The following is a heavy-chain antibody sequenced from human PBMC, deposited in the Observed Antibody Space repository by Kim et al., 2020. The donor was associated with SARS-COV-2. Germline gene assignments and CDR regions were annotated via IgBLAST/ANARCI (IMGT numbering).Heavy chain of an antibody. CDR3: ARRGGGSSSWHNDDAFDI. CDR2: IYPGDSDT. Sequence: GESLKISCKGSGYSFTSYWIGWVRQMPGKGLEWMGIIYPGDSDTRYSPSFQGQVTISADKSISTAYLQWSSLKASDTAMYYCARRGGGSSSWHNDDAFDIWGQGTMVTVSS. V-gene: IGHV5-51*01. D-gene: IGHD6-13*01. J-gene: IGHJ3*02. CDR1: GYSFTSYW.